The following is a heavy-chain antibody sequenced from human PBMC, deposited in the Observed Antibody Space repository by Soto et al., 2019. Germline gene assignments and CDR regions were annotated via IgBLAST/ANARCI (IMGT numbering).Heavy chain of an antibody. CDR1: GYTFTSYY. V-gene: IGHV1-46*01. J-gene: IGHJ4*02. Sequence: ASVKVSCKASGYTFTSYYMHWVRQAPGQGLEWMGIIDANGGSTSYAQKFQGRVTMTTDTSTSTVYMELSSLRSEDTAMYYSASGVAVAGPDYWGQGTLVTVSS. CDR2: IDANGGST. CDR3: ASGVAVAGPDY. D-gene: IGHD6-19*01.